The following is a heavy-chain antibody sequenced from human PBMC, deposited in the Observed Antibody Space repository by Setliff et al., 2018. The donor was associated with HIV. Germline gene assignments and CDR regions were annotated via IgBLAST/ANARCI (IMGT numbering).Heavy chain of an antibody. CDR1: GYSISSGYY. CDR3: ARTSIRSGWGRNNWFDP. Sequence: SETLSLTCTVAGYSISSGYYWGWIRQTPGKGLEWIGSIYLSGSTYYNPSLKSRVTISLDTSKNQFSLKLSSVTAADTAVYYCARTSIRSGWGRNNWFDPWGQGTLVTVSS. J-gene: IGHJ5*02. CDR2: IYLSGST. D-gene: IGHD6-19*01. V-gene: IGHV4-38-2*02.